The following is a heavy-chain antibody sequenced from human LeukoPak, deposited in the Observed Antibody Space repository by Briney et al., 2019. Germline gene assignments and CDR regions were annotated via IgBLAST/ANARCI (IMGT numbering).Heavy chain of an antibody. CDR1: GGSITSYY. Sequence: SETLSLTCTVSGGSITSYYWSWIRQPPGKGLEWIGYIYYSGSTNYNPSLKSRVTISVDTSKNQFSLKLSSVTAADTAVYYCARGGELNYYYYYMDVWGKGTTVTISS. CDR3: ARGGELNYYYYYMDV. J-gene: IGHJ6*03. CDR2: IYYSGST. V-gene: IGHV4-59*01. D-gene: IGHD1-7*01.